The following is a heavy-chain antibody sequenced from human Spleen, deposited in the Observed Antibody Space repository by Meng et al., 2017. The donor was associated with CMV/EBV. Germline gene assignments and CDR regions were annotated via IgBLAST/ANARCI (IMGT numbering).Heavy chain of an antibody. D-gene: IGHD7-27*01. CDR2: ISSSSTYI. CDR1: GFFNNYV. J-gene: IGHJ4*02. Sequence: GESLKISCAASGFFNNYVMNWVRQAPGKGLEWLSSISSSSTYIYYADSVKGRFTISRDNARDSLYLQMNGLSVEDTAIYYCASTPTGDLSRFDSWGQGTLVTVSS. V-gene: IGHV3-21*01. CDR3: ASTPTGDLSRFDS.